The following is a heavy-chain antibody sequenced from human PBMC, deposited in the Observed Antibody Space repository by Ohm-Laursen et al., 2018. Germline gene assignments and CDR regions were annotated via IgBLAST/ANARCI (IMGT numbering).Heavy chain of an antibody. J-gene: IGHJ4*02. V-gene: IGHV3-23*01. CDR2: DSGSGDST. CDR1: GFTFSSYG. CDR3: AKAMYYYDSSGYFPCADY. D-gene: IGHD3-22*01. Sequence: SLRLSCAASGFTFSSYGMSWVRQAPGKGLEWVSADSGSGDSTQHADSVKGRFTISRDNSKNTLYLQMNSLRAEDTAVYYCAKAMYYYDSSGYFPCADYWGQGTLVTVSS.